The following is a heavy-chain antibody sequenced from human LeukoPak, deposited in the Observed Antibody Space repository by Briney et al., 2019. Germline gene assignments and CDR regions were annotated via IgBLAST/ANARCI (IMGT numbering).Heavy chain of an antibody. CDR2: RYYRSNWYN. V-gene: IGHV6-1*01. D-gene: IGHD6-13*01. J-gene: IGHJ4*02. Sequence: SQTLSLTCAVSGYSVSSNSVAWNWMTPGTWRDLVWLERRYYRSNWYNDDTVSVKSRISLNPDTSKNQFSLQLNSVTPEDTAVYYCARGAAAGTRWGQGTLVTVSS. CDR1: GYSVSSNSVA. CDR3: ARGAAAGTR.